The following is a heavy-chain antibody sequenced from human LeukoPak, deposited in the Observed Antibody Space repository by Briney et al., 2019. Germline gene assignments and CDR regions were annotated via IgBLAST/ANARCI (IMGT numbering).Heavy chain of an antibody. CDR3: ARGPGSYSKEAFDM. CDR2: IFASGST. J-gene: IGHJ3*02. CDR1: GGSISSGSYY. V-gene: IGHV4-61*02. Sequence: SETLSLTCTVSGGSISSGSYYWSWIRQPAGKGLEWIGRIFASGSTNYNPSLKSRVTISVDTSKNQFSLKLSSVTAADTAVYYCARGPGSYSKEAFDMWGQGTMVTVSS. D-gene: IGHD3-10*01.